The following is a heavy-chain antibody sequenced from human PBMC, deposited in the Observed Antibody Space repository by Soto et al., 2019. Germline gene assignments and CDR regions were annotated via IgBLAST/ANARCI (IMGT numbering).Heavy chain of an antibody. Sequence: EVQLVESGGGLVQPGGSLRLSCAASGFTFSSYWMHWVRQAPGKGLVWVARIHSDGSTTNYADSVKGRFTISRDNAKNTLYLQMNSRRAEDSSVYYCASFSRAYRYGWGQGTLGTVSS. V-gene: IGHV3-74*01. J-gene: IGHJ4*02. CDR3: ASFSRAYRYG. CDR1: GFTFSSYW. D-gene: IGHD5-18*01. CDR2: IHSDGSTT.